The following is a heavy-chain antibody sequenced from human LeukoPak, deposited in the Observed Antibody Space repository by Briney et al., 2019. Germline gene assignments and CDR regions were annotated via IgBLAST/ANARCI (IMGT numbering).Heavy chain of an antibody. J-gene: IGHJ4*02. D-gene: IGHD1/OR15-1a*01. CDR3: AKDSPSRTATTEVPVDY. V-gene: IGHV3-21*01. Sequence: SGGSLRLSCAASGFSFRDYTMNWVRQAPGKGLEWVASIGSSSSYIYFANSVRGRFSISRDNAKNSLYLQMNSLRAEDTAVYYCAKDSPSRTATTEVPVDYWGQGTLVTVSS. CDR1: GFSFRDYT. CDR2: IGSSSSYI.